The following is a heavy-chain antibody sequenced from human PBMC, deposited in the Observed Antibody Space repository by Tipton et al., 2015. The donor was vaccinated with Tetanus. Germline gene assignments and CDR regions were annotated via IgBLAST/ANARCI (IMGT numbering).Heavy chain of an antibody. J-gene: IGHJ4*02. V-gene: IGHV4-34*12. Sequence: TLSLTCAVYGGSFSAYYWSWIRQSPGKGLEWIGYVFRSGSADYNPSLKSRVNISLDRSENQISLMLTSVTAADTAVYYCARVACSSTSCYSHYFDYWGPGSLVTVSS. D-gene: IGHD2-2*01. CDR1: GGSFSAYY. CDR2: VFRSGSA. CDR3: ARVACSSTSCYSHYFDY.